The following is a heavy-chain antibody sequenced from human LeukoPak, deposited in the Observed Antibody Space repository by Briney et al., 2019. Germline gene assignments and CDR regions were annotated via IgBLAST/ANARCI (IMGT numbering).Heavy chain of an antibody. D-gene: IGHD3-10*01. CDR3: AKDRSRTLGEGLDY. CDR2: ISSRNTPI. V-gene: IGHV3-48*04. Sequence: PGGSLRLSCATSGFTFSNYNMNWVRQAPGKGLEWVSYISSRNTPIFYADSVKGRFTISGDNAKNLLYLQMNSLRAEDMALYYCAKDRSRTLGEGLDYWGQGTLVTVSS. CDR1: GFTFSNYN. J-gene: IGHJ4*02.